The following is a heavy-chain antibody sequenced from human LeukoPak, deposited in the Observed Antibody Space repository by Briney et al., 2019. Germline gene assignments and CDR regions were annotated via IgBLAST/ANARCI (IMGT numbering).Heavy chain of an antibody. V-gene: IGHV3-23*01. CDR2: ISGSGGST. Sequence: PGGSLRLSCAASGFTFSDFAMAWVRQAPGKGLEWVSVISGSGGSTYYADSVKGRFTISRDNSKNTLYLQMNSLRAEDTAVYYCAKDGEYSYGYLKAPYYFGYWGQGTLVTVSS. CDR1: GFTFSDFA. CDR3: AKDGEYSYGYLKAPYYFGY. J-gene: IGHJ4*02. D-gene: IGHD5-18*01.